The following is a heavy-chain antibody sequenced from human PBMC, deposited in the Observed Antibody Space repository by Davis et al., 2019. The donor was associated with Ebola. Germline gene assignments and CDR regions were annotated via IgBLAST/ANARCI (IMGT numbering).Heavy chain of an antibody. V-gene: IGHV3-15*01. D-gene: IGHD6-13*01. CDR1: GFTFSNAW. CDR3: TTEVRVAAAGTGSAVEY. CDR2: IKDKIDGGTT. J-gene: IGHJ4*02. Sequence: GESLKISCAASGFTFSNAWMSWVRQAPGKGLEWVGRIKDKIDGGTTDYVAPVKGRFTISRDDSKNTLYLQMNSLKTEDTAVYYCTTEVRVAAAGTGSAVEYWGQGTLVTVSS.